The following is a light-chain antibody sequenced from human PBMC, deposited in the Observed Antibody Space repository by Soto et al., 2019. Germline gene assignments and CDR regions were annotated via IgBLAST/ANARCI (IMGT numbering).Light chain of an antibody. CDR2: AAS. V-gene: IGKV3-20*01. CDR1: QSVSGNY. J-gene: IGKJ5*01. CDR3: QQYDNSIT. Sequence: EIVLTQFPDTLSLSPGDSATLSCRASQSVSGNYLAWYQQKPGRAPRLLIYAASNRATGIPDRFSGSGSGTDFTLTITSLEPEDFAVFYCQQYDNSITFGQGTRLEIE.